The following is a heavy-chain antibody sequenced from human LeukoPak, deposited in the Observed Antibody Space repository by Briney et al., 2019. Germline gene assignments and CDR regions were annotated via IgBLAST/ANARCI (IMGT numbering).Heavy chain of an antibody. D-gene: IGHD6-19*01. CDR1: GFTFSSYG. CDR3: AKDRYSSGWANGFDI. Sequence: GGSLRLSCAASGFTFSSYGMHWVRQAPGKGLEWVAVIWYDGSNNYYGDSVKGRFTISRGNSKNTLYLQMNSLRAEDTAVYYCAKDRYSSGWANGFDIWGQGTMVTVSS. J-gene: IGHJ3*02. CDR2: IWYDGSNN. V-gene: IGHV3-33*06.